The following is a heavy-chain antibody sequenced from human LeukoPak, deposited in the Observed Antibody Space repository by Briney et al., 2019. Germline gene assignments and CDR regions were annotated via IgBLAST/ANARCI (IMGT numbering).Heavy chain of an antibody. D-gene: IGHD2-2*02. J-gene: IGHJ4*02. Sequence: GGSLRLSCAASGFTFSSYSMNWVRQAPGKGLEWVSSIVSSGSYIYYADSVKGRFTISRDNAKNSLYLQMNSLRAEDTAVYYCARESGGYCSTTSCYKGYFDYWGQGALVTVSS. V-gene: IGHV3-21*01. CDR3: ARESGGYCSTTSCYKGYFDY. CDR1: GFTFSSYS. CDR2: IVSSGSYI.